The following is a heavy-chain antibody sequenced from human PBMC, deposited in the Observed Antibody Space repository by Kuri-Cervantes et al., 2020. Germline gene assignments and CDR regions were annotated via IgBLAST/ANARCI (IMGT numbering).Heavy chain of an antibody. J-gene: IGHJ4*02. V-gene: IGHV3-48*04. Sequence: GGSLRLSCAASGFTFSSYAMSWVRQAPGKGLEWVSYISSSGSTIYYADSVKGRFTISRDNAKSTLYLQMSSLRAEDTAVYYCARIRVGGPRAIDHWGQGTLVTVSS. D-gene: IGHD1-26*01. CDR2: ISSSGSTI. CDR1: GFTFSSYA. CDR3: ARIRVGGPRAIDH.